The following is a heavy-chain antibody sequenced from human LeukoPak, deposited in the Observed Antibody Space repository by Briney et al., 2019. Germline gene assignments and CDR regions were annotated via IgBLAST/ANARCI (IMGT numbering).Heavy chain of an antibody. V-gene: IGHV3-30*03. CDR2: ISYDGSNK. CDR1: GFTFSSYG. CDR3: ARGMVRGVMDYMDV. J-gene: IGHJ6*03. Sequence: GGSLRLSCAASGFTFSSYGMHWVRQAPGKGLEWVAVISYDGSNKYYADSVKGRFTISRDNSKNTLYLQMNSLRAEDTAVYYCARGMVRGVMDYMDVWGKGTTVTVSS. D-gene: IGHD3-10*01.